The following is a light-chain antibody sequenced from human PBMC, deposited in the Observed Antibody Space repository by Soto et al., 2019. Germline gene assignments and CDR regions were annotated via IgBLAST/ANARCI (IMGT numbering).Light chain of an antibody. CDR1: QSVSSSY. CDR2: DAS. CDR3: QQYGTSPIT. J-gene: IGKJ5*01. V-gene: IGKV3-20*01. Sequence: EIVLTQSPGTLSLSPGERATLSCRASQSVSSSYLAWYQQKPGQAPRLLIYDASSRATGIPDRFSGSGSGTDFTLTISRLEPEDFAGYYCQQYGTSPITFGQGTRLEI.